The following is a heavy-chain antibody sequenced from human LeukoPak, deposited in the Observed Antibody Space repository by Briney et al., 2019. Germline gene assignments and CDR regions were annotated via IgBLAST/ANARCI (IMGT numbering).Heavy chain of an antibody. D-gene: IGHD1-26*01. J-gene: IGHJ4*02. CDR2: INSDGSSK. Sequence: GGSLRLSCAASGFIFSSYWMHWVRQAPGKGLVWVSRINSDGSSKSYADSVKGRFTISRDNAKNTLYLQMNSLRAEDTSVYYCARDTVIPYSQVGTTKDWGQGTLVTVSS. CDR3: ARDTVIPYSQVGTTKD. V-gene: IGHV3-74*01. CDR1: GFIFSSYW.